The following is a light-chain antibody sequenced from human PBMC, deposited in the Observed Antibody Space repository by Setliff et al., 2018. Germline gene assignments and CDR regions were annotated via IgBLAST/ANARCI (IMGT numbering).Light chain of an antibody. CDR3: QSYGGRSNVR. CDR2: EVS. J-gene: IGLJ2*01. Sequence: QSALTQPPSASGSPGQSVTISCTGTSSDVGGYNYVSWYQQYPGKAPKLMISEVSKRASGVPDRFSGSKSGNTASLTVSGLQAEDEADYYCQSYGGRSNVRFGGGTK. V-gene: IGLV2-8*01. CDR1: SSDVGGYNY.